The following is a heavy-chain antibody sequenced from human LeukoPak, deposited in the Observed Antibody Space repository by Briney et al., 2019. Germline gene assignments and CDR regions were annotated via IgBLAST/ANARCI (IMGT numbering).Heavy chain of an antibody. CDR3: ARDRGYGDAYFDL. V-gene: IGHV4-59*01. CDR2: IYSSGST. CDR1: GGSITSDY. J-gene: IGHJ2*01. D-gene: IGHD4-17*01. Sequence: KPSETLSLTCTVSGGSITSDYWSWIRQPPGKGLEWIGYIYSSGSTNYNPSLRSRVTISVDTSKNQFSLKLTSVTAADTAVFYCARDRGYGDAYFDLWGRGTLVTVSS.